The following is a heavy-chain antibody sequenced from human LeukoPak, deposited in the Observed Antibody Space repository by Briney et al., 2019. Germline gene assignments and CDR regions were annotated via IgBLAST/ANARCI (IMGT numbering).Heavy chain of an antibody. J-gene: IGHJ4*02. CDR2: ISRSGTTI. V-gene: IGHV3-11*04. D-gene: IGHD1-26*01. CDR3: AREWVGAPFFDQ. Sequence: GGSLRLSCEASGFTFSDYSMSWIRQAPGKGLEWVSSISRSGTTIFYADAVKGRFTLSRDNGKKSLYLQMNRLRVEDTAVYFCAREWVGAPFFDQWGQGFLVTVSS. CDR1: GFTFSDYS.